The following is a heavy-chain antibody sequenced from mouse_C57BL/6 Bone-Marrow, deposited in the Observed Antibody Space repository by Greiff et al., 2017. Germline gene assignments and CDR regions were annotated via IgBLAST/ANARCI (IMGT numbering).Heavy chain of an antibody. J-gene: IGHJ2*01. CDR1: GLNIKDDY. Sequence: VQLQQSGAELVRPGASVKLSCTASGLNIKDDYMHWVKQRPEQGLEWIGWIDPENGDTEYASKFQGKATITADTSSNTAYLQLSSLTSEDTAVYYCTTYYSNSYYFDYWGQGTTRTVSS. V-gene: IGHV14-4*01. D-gene: IGHD2-5*01. CDR3: TTYYSNSYYFDY. CDR2: IDPENGDT.